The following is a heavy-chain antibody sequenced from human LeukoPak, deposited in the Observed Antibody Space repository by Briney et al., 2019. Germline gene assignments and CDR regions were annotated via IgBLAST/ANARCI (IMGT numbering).Heavy chain of an antibody. V-gene: IGHV6-1*01. J-gene: IGHJ6*03. CDR3: AREKRWKRELSVGHMDV. D-gene: IGHD5-24*01. CDR1: GDSVSSNSAA. Sequence: SQTLSLTCAISGDSVSSNSAAWNWIRQSPSRGLEWLGRTYYRSKWCNDYAVSVKSRITINPDTSKNQFSLQLNSVTPEDTAVYYCAREKRWKRELSVGHMDVWGKGTTVTVSS. CDR2: TYYRSKWCN.